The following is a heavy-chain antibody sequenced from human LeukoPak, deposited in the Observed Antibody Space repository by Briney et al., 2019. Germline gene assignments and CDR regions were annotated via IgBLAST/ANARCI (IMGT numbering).Heavy chain of an antibody. CDR3: AKDRDYYDSSGYYYVEYFQH. Sequence: GGSLRLSCAASGLTFSNYAMTWVRQAPGKGLEWISAISGSGGSTYYADSVKGRFTISRDNSKNTLYLQMNSLRAEDTAVYYCAKDRDYYDSSGYYYVEYFQHWGQGTLVTVSS. J-gene: IGHJ1*01. D-gene: IGHD3-22*01. CDR2: ISGSGGST. V-gene: IGHV3-23*01. CDR1: GLTFSNYA.